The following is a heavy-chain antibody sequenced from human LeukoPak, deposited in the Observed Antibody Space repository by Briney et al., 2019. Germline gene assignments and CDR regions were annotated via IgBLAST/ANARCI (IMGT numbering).Heavy chain of an antibody. CDR2: ISGSGGST. J-gene: IGHJ4*02. Sequence: PGGSLRLSCAASGFTFSSYGMSWVRQAPGKGLEWVSAISGSGGSTYYADSVKGRFTISRDNSKNTLYLQMNSLRAEDTAVYYCAKGGAAAGTKTDYWGQGTLVTVSS. D-gene: IGHD6-13*01. CDR3: AKGGAAAGTKTDY. CDR1: GFTFSSYG. V-gene: IGHV3-23*01.